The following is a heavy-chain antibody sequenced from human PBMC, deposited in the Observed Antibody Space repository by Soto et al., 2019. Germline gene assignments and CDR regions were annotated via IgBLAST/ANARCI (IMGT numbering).Heavy chain of an antibody. CDR1: GGSISSRDFC. J-gene: IGHJ5*02. CDR3: ASLNLSFDP. V-gene: IGHV4-30-4*01. Sequence: SETLSLTCTVSGGSISSRDFCWSWIRQPPGKGLEWIGYIYYSGSTYYNPSLKRRVAISIDTSENQFSLNLSSLTAADTAVYYCASLNLSFDPCGQGTLVTVSS. CDR2: IYYSGST.